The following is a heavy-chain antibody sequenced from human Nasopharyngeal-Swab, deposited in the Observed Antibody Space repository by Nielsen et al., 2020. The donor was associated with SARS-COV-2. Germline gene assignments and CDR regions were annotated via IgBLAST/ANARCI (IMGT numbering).Heavy chain of an antibody. D-gene: IGHD4-17*01. CDR1: GFTFSNYA. CDR3: ASGGYGDYDAYYYGMDV. CDR2: ISYDGSNK. V-gene: IGHV3-30*04. J-gene: IGHJ6*02. Sequence: GESLKISCAASGFTFSNYAMHWVRQAPGKGLEWMTLISYDGSNKYYADSVKGRFTISRDNSQNTLCLQMNSLRAEDTAVYYCASGGYGDYDAYYYGMDVWGQGTTVTVSS.